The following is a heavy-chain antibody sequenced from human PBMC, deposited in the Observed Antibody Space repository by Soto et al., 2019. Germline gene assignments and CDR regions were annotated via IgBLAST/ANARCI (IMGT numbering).Heavy chain of an antibody. J-gene: IGHJ3*02. CDR1: GFTFSFFA. Sequence: GGSLRLSCAASGFTFSFFAMSWVRQAPGKGLEWVSGIGGGDDDRYYADSVKGRFTISRDNSRNTVFLQMNSLRGEDTAIYFCVKDRMDHNSVWDPFDIWGQGTMVTVSS. V-gene: IGHV3-23*01. CDR3: VKDRMDHNSVWDPFDI. CDR2: IGGGDDDR. D-gene: IGHD1-20*01.